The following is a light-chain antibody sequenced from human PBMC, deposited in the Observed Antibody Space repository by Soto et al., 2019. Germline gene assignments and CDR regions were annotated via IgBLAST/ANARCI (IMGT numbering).Light chain of an antibody. Sequence: DIQMTQSPSTLSASVGDSLTITCRASHSIRDCLAWYQQKPGKAPHLLIYDASTLEDGVPSRFSGRGSGTEFTLTISSPRPDDFATYYCQQYESDSLSFGGGNRVELK. V-gene: IGKV1-5*01. CDR1: HSIRDC. J-gene: IGKJ4*01. CDR2: DAS. CDR3: QQYESDSLS.